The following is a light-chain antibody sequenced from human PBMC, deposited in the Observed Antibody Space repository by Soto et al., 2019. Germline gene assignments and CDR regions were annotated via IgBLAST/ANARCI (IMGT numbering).Light chain of an antibody. CDR3: QAWDSSTPVG. CDR1: KLGDKY. CDR2: QDS. J-gene: IGLJ2*01. V-gene: IGLV3-1*01. Sequence: SYELTQPPSVSVSPGQTASITCSGDKLGDKYACWYQQKPGQSPVLVIYQDSKRPSGIPERFSGSKSGNTATLTISGTQAMDEADYYCQAWDSSTPVGFGGGTQLTVL.